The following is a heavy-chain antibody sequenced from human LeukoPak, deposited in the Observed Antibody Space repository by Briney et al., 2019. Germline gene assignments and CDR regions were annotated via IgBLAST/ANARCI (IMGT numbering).Heavy chain of an antibody. D-gene: IGHD6-13*01. V-gene: IGHV3-33*08. J-gene: IGHJ4*02. Sequence: GGSLRLSCAASGFTFSSYGMHWVRQAPGKGLEWVAVIWYDGSNKYYADSVKGRFTISRDNSKNTLYLQMNSLRAEDTAVYYCARDRAAAGEYYFDYWGPGTLVTVSS. CDR1: GFTFSSYG. CDR3: ARDRAAAGEYYFDY. CDR2: IWYDGSNK.